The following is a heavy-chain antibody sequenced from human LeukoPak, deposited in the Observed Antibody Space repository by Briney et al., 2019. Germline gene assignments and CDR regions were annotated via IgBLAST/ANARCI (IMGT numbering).Heavy chain of an antibody. V-gene: IGHV3-23*01. CDR2: VSGAGTDT. J-gene: IGHJ4*02. CDR1: GFNFSTHF. Sequence: GGSLRLSCTGSGFNFSTHFMTWVRQVPGKGPEWISSVSGAGTDTYYADSVKGRFIVSRDDSKSTIYLLLNGLRVEDTATYFCARDQWFDGFDLWGQGTLATVSS. D-gene: IGHD3-22*01. CDR3: ARDQWFDGFDL.